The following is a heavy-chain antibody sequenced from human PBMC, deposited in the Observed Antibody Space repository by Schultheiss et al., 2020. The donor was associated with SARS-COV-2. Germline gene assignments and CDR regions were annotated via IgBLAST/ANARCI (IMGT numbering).Heavy chain of an antibody. J-gene: IGHJ6*03. CDR2: IYNSGST. D-gene: IGHD4-23*01. CDR1: GGSISSGDYY. V-gene: IGHV4-30-4*08. Sequence: SQTLSLTCTVSGGSISSGDYYWSWIRQPPGKGLEWIGYIYNSGSTYYNPSLKSRITISVDTSKNHFSLKLSSVTVADTAVYYCARRSGNGYYYYMDVWGKGTTVTVSS. CDR3: ARRSGNGYYYYMDV.